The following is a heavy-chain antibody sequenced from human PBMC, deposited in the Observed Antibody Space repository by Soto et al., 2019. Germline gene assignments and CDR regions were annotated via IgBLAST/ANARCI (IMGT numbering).Heavy chain of an antibody. Sequence: GGSLRLSCAVSGFTFSNYGMHWVRQAPGKGLEWVAVISSDGGNKYYADSVKGRFTISRDNSKNTLFLQMNSLRAEDTAVYYCARESGLGTKYYFDYWGQGTLVTVSS. CDR3: ARESGLGTKYYFDY. D-gene: IGHD7-27*01. CDR1: GFTFSNYG. CDR2: ISSDGGNK. V-gene: IGHV3-30*03. J-gene: IGHJ4*02.